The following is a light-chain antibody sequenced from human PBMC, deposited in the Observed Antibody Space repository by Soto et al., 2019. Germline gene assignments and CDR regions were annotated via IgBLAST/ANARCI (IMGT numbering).Light chain of an antibody. V-gene: IGLV2-14*03. CDR1: SSDVGGYNY. CDR3: SSYTTSGTVV. CDR2: DVS. Sequence: QSVLTQPASVSGSPGQSITISCTGTSSDVGGYNYVSWYQHHPGKAPKLMIYDVSNRPSGVSNRFSGSKSGNTASLTISGLQAEDEADYYCSSYTTSGTVVFGGGTQLTVL. J-gene: IGLJ2*01.